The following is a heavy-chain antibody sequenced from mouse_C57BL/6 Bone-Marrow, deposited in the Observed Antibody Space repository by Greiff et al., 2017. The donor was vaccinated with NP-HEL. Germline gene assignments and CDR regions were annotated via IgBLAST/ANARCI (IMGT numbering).Heavy chain of an antibody. CDR1: GFTFSDYY. D-gene: IGHD3-2*02. Sequence: EVQRVESGGGLVQPGGSLKLSCAASGFTFSDYYMYWVRQTPEKRLEWVAYISNGGGSTYYPDTVKGRFTISRDNAKHTLYLQMSRLKSEDTAMYYCARHEAAQVPFAYWGQGTLVTVSA. CDR3: ARHEAAQVPFAY. V-gene: IGHV5-12*01. CDR2: ISNGGGST. J-gene: IGHJ3*01.